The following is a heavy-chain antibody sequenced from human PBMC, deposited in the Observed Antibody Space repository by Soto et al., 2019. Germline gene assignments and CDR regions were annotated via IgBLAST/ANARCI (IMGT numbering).Heavy chain of an antibody. CDR3: ARDRWPRRLDPYGMDV. V-gene: IGHV1-69*06. Sequence: SVKVSCKASGGTFSSYAISWVRQAPGQGLEWMGGIIPIFGTANYAQKFQGRVTITADKSTSTAYMELSSLRSEDTAVYYRARDRWPRRLDPYGMDVWGQGTTVTVSS. CDR1: GGTFSSYA. CDR2: IIPIFGTA. J-gene: IGHJ6*02. D-gene: IGHD1-1*01.